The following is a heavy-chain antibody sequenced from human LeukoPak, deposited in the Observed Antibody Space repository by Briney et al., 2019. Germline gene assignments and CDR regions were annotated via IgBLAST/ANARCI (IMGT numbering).Heavy chain of an antibody. D-gene: IGHD2-2*01. CDR2: INHSGST. CDR1: GGSISSYY. J-gene: IGHJ4*02. V-gene: IGHV4-34*01. CDR3: ANRYCSSTSCFQFDY. Sequence: PSETLSLTCTVSGGSISSYYWSWIRQPPGKGLEWIGEINHSGSTNYNPSLKSRVTISVDTSKNQFSLKLSSVTAADTAVYYCANRYCSSTSCFQFDYWGQGTLVTVSS.